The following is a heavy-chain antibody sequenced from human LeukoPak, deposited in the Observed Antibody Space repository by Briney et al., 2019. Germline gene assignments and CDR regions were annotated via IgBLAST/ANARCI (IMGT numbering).Heavy chain of an antibody. CDR2: ISAYNGNT. Sequence: ASVKVSCKASGYTFTSYGISWVRQAPGQGLEWMGWISAYNGNTNYAQKLCGRVTMTTDTSTSTAYMELRSLRSDDTAVYYCARSRSGWFGELFSYYYGMDVWGQGTTVTVSS. V-gene: IGHV1-18*01. D-gene: IGHD3-10*01. CDR3: ARSRSGWFGELFSYYYGMDV. J-gene: IGHJ6*02. CDR1: GYTFTSYG.